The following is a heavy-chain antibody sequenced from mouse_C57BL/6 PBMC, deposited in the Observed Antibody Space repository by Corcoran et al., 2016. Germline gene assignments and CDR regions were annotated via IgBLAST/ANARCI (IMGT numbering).Heavy chain of an antibody. V-gene: IGHV1-19*01. D-gene: IGHD1-1*02. CDR1: GYTFTDYY. Sequence: EVQLQQSGPVLVKPGASVKMSCKASGYTFTDYYMHWVKQSHGKSLEWIGVINPYNGGTSYNQKFKGKATLTVDKSSSTDYMELNSLTSEDSAVYYCARVVLWYFDVWGTGTTVTVSS. CDR3: ARVVLWYFDV. CDR2: INPYNGGT. J-gene: IGHJ1*03.